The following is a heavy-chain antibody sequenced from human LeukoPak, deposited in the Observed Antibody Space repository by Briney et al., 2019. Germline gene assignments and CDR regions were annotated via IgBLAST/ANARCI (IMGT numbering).Heavy chain of an antibody. D-gene: IGHD6-13*01. CDR3: ARRTAAAGAFDY. Sequence: GESLKISCKGSGYSFSSYWIGWVRQMPGKGLEWMGIIYPGDSETTYSPSFQGQVTFSADKSISTAYLLWSSLKASDTAMYYCARRTAAAGAFDYWGQGTLVTVSS. CDR1: GYSFSSYW. V-gene: IGHV5-51*01. CDR2: IYPGDSET. J-gene: IGHJ4*02.